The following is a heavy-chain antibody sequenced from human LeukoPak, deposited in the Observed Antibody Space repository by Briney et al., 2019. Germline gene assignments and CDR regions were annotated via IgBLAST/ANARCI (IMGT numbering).Heavy chain of an antibody. Sequence: PSETLSLTCTVSGGSISSSSYYWGWIRQPPGKGLEWIGSIYYSGSTYYNPSLKSRVTISVDTSKNQFSLKLSSVTAADTAVYYCAREETQNYYYMDVWGKGTTVTVSS. CDR3: AREETQNYYYMDV. J-gene: IGHJ6*03. CDR2: IYYSGST. V-gene: IGHV4-39*07. CDR1: GGSISSSSYY.